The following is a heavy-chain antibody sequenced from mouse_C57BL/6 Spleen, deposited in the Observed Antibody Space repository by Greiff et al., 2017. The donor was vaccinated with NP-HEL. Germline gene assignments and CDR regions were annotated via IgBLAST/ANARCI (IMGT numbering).Heavy chain of an antibody. CDR3: ARYITTVEDYAMDY. J-gene: IGHJ4*01. CDR1: GYAFTNYL. Sequence: VQLQQSGAELVRPGTSVKVSCKASGYAFTNYLIEWVKQRPGQGLEWIGVINPGSGGTNYNEKFKGKATLTADKSSSTAYMQLSSLTSEDSAVYFCARYITTVEDYAMDYWGQGTSVTVSS. D-gene: IGHD1-1*01. CDR2: INPGSGGT. V-gene: IGHV1-54*01.